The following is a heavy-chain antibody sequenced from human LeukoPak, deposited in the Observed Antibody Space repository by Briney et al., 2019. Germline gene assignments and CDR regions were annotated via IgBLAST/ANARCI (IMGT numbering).Heavy chain of an antibody. Sequence: GASVKVSCKASGYTFTSYGISWVRQAPGQGLEWMGWISAYDGNTNYAQKLQGRVTMTTDTSTSTAYMELRSLRSDDTAVYYCARDGFLYSGYDLRYWGQGTLVTVSS. CDR1: GYTFTSYG. CDR3: ARDGFLYSGYDLRY. J-gene: IGHJ4*02. CDR2: ISAYDGNT. D-gene: IGHD5-12*01. V-gene: IGHV1-18*01.